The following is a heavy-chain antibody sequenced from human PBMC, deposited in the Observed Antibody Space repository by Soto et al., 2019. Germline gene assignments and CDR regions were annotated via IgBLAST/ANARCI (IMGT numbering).Heavy chain of an antibody. V-gene: IGHV4-34*01. D-gene: IGHD1-26*01. CDR3: ARRSGSYLFYFYGMDV. Sequence: QVQLQQWGAGLLKPSETLSLTCAVYGGSFSGYYWSWIRQPPGKGLEWIGEINHSGSTNYNPSLKSRVTISVHTLRIQFSLKLSSVTAVDRAVYYCARRSGSYLFYFYGMDVWGQGTTVTVS. CDR2: INHSGST. J-gene: IGHJ6*02. CDR1: GGSFSGYY.